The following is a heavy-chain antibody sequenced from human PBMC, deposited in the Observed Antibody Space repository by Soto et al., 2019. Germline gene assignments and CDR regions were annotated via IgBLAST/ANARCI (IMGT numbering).Heavy chain of an antibody. Sequence: QVQLVQSGGEVRKPGASVKVSCKASGYSFTSYVITWVRQAPGQGLEWMGWIRVYNGHTKYAQKFQGRVTMTTDTVSHTAYTHLGSVDSDVTAVYYCAISDMDSGLGYYTGPDFWGQGTLMRVSS. CDR3: AISDMDSGLGYYTGPDF. CDR1: GYSFTSYV. J-gene: IGHJ4*02. V-gene: IGHV1-18*01. CDR2: IRVYNGHT. D-gene: IGHD3-3*01.